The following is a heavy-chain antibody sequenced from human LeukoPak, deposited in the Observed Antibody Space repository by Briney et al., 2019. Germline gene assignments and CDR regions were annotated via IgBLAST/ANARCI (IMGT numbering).Heavy chain of an antibody. CDR3: ATDLATARSGSPRL. V-gene: IGHV4-4*07. CDR1: GGSISSYY. J-gene: IGHJ4*02. D-gene: IGHD5-12*01. CDR2: IYTSGST. Sequence: SETLSLTCTVSGGSISSYYWSWIRQPAGKGLEWIGRIYTSGSTNYNPSLKSRVTMSVDTSKNQFSLKLSSVTAADTAVYYCATDLATARSGSPRLWGQGTLVTVSS.